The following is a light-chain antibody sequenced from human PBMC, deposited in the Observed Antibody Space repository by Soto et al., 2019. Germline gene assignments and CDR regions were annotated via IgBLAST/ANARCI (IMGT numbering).Light chain of an antibody. Sequence: QSALTQPRSVSGSPGQSFTIACAGTSIDVGAYNWVSWYQQHPGKVPKLIIYDVTRRPSGVPDRFSGSKSGNTASLTISGLQADDEADYYCCSYAGSYTLVFGGGTKLTVL. CDR2: DVT. CDR1: SIDVGAYNW. J-gene: IGLJ3*02. V-gene: IGLV2-11*01. CDR3: CSYAGSYTLV.